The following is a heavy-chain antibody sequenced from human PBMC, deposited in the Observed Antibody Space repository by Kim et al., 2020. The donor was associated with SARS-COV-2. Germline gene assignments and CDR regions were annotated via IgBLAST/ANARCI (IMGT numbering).Heavy chain of an antibody. Sequence: DSGTGRFTISRDKSKNTLFLQMNSLRADDTALYYCARDMRGAEAGTWYFDSWGQGTLVTVSS. J-gene: IGHJ4*02. V-gene: IGHV3-23*01. CDR3: ARDMRGAEAGTWYFDS. D-gene: IGHD6-13*01.